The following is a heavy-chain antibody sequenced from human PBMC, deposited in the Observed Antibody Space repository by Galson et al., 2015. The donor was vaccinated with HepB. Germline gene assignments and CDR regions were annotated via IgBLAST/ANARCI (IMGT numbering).Heavy chain of an antibody. J-gene: IGHJ4*02. V-gene: IGHV3-33*06. CDR1: GFTFSSYA. Sequence: SLRLSCAASGFTFSSYAMSWVRQAPGKGLEWVAVIWYDGSNKYYADSVKGRFTISRDNSKNTLYLQMNSLRAEDAAVYYCAKDRGYYDSSGYYYPSYYFDYWGQGTLVTVFS. CDR2: IWYDGSNK. D-gene: IGHD3-22*01. CDR3: AKDRGYYDSSGYYYPSYYFDY.